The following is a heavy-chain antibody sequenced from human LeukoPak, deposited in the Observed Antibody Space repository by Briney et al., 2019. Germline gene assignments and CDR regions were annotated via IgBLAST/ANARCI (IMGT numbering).Heavy chain of an antibody. D-gene: IGHD3-22*01. CDR1: GGTFSSYA. J-gene: IGHJ4*02. CDR2: IIPIFGIA. Sequence: SVKVSCKASGGTFSSYAISWVRQAPGQGLEWMGRIIPIFGIANYAQKFQGRVTITADKSTSTAYMELSSLRSEDTAVYYCAKGDSSGYYTIDYWGQGTPVTVSS. CDR3: AKGDSSGYYTIDY. V-gene: IGHV1-69*04.